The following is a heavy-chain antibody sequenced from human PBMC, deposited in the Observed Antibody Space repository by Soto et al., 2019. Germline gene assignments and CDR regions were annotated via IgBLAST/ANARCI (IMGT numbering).Heavy chain of an antibody. CDR2: ISYDGSNK. V-gene: IGHV3-30-3*01. CDR1: GFTFSSYA. J-gene: IGHJ5*02. D-gene: IGHD3-22*01. CDR3: ARDNYYDSSGYYSTWFDP. Sequence: HPGGSLRLSCAASGFTFSSYAMHWVRQAPGKGLEWVAVISYDGSNKYYADSVKGRFTISRDNSKNTLYLQMNSLRAEDTAVYYCARDNYYDSSGYYSTWFDPWGQGTLVTVSS.